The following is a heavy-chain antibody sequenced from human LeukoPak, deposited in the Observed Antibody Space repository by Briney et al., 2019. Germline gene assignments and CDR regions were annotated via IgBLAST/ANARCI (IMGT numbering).Heavy chain of an antibody. Sequence: ASVKVSCKASGYTFTGYYMHWVRQAPGLGFEWMGWINPNSGGTNYAQKFQGRVTMTRDTSISTAYMELSRLRSDDTAVYYCAREGNYDILTGYDPRGQGTLVTVSS. V-gene: IGHV1-2*02. D-gene: IGHD3-9*01. CDR1: GYTFTGYY. CDR2: INPNSGGT. J-gene: IGHJ5*02. CDR3: AREGNYDILTGYDP.